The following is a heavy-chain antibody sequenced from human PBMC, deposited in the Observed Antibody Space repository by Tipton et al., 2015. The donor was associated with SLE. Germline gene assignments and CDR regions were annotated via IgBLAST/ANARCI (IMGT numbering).Heavy chain of an antibody. D-gene: IGHD1-1*01. CDR1: GFTFSSYS. CDR2: ISSSSSYI. Sequence: SLRLSCAASGFTFSSYSMNWVRQAPGKGLEWVSSISSSSSYIYYADSVKGRFTISRDNAKNSLYLQMNSLRAEDTAVYYCARSLDFYYMDVWGKGTTVTVSS. J-gene: IGHJ6*03. CDR3: ARSLDFYYMDV. V-gene: IGHV3-21*04.